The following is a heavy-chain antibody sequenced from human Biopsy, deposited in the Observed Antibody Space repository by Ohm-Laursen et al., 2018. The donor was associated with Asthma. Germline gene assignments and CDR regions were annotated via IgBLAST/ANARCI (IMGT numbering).Heavy chain of an antibody. CDR2: ISFDPLNK. D-gene: IGHD6-13*01. Sequence: SLRLSCAASGFTLSSYVMHWVRQAPGKGMDWVALISFDPLNKQYADWVRGRFTVSRDSSKNTLYLQMNSLRADDTAVYYCARVPVAAAGPYYYGMDVWGQGTTVTVSS. V-gene: IGHV3-30*03. CDR3: ARVPVAAAGPYYYGMDV. CDR1: GFTLSSYV. J-gene: IGHJ6*02.